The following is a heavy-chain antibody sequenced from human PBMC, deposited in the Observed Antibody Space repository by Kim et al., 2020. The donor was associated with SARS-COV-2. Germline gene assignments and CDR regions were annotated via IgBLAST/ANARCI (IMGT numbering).Heavy chain of an antibody. CDR3: AIDGSCMQQLARAGIDY. D-gene: IGHD6-13*01. CDR2: ISAYNGNT. CDR1: GYTFTSYG. V-gene: IGHV1-18*01. J-gene: IGHJ4*02. Sequence: ASVKVSCKASGYTFTSYGISWVRQAPGQGLEWMGWISAYNGNTNYAQKLQGRVTMTTDTSTSPAYMELRSLRSDDTAVYYWAIDGSCMQQLARAGIDYWGQECLVTVSS.